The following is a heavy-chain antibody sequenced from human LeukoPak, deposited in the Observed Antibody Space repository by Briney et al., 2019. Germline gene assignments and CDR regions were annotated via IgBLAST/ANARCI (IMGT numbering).Heavy chain of an antibody. J-gene: IGHJ4*02. CDR2: INHSGST. Sequence: PSETLSPTCAVYGGSFSGYYWSWIRQPPGKGLEWIGEINHSGSTNYNPSLKSRVTISVDTSKNQFSLKLSSVTAADTAVYYCARVRRAARFDYWGQGTLVTVSS. D-gene: IGHD6-6*01. CDR1: GGSFSGYY. V-gene: IGHV4-34*01. CDR3: ARVRRAARFDY.